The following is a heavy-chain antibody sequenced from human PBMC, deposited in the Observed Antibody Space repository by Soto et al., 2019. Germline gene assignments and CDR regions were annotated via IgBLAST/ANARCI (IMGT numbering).Heavy chain of an antibody. CDR2: IFYDSVT. Sequence: SDPLSLTCTVSGGSVVSGGYYWSWIRQPPGNGVEWIGFIFYDSVTSYNPYLESGVTVSADTSKTLYTLNLNFVTPADTVIYYGTRGYHGPRTFYFDTWGQGTLVTVSS. CDR1: GGSVVSGGYY. D-gene: IGHD3-10*01. J-gene: IGHJ4*01. V-gene: IGHV4-61*03. CDR3: TRGYHGPRTFYFDT.